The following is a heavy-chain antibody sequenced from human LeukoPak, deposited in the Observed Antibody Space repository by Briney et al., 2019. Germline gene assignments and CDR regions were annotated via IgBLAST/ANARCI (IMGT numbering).Heavy chain of an antibody. V-gene: IGHV4-59*01. CDR3: ARHYSSSRGWFDP. CDR2: IYFFGST. Sequence: SETLSLTCTVSGGSISTYYWSWIRQPPGKGLEWIGYIYFFGSTNYNPSLKSRVTISVDTSKNQFSLKLTSVTAADTAVYYCARHYSSSRGWFDPWGQGTLATVSS. CDR1: GGSISTYY. J-gene: IGHJ5*02. D-gene: IGHD6-13*01.